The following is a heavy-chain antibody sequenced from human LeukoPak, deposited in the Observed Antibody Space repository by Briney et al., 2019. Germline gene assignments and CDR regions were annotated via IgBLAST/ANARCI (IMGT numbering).Heavy chain of an antibody. CDR1: GYSFTSYW. Sequence: GESLKISCKGSGYSFTSYWIGWVRQMPGKGLEWMGIIYPGDSDTRYSPSLQGQVTFSADKSVSTAYLQWSSLKASDTAMYYCARRSTDSSGYSQFDYWGQGTLVTVSS. V-gene: IGHV5-51*01. J-gene: IGHJ4*02. CDR2: IYPGDSDT. D-gene: IGHD3-22*01. CDR3: ARRSTDSSGYSQFDY.